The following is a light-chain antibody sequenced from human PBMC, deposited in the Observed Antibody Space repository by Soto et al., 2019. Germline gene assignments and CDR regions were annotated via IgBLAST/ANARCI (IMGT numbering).Light chain of an antibody. CDR3: QQYESYSAT. J-gene: IGKJ1*01. CDR2: DVS. Sequence: DIQMTQSPSALSASVGDTVTVTCRASQSVSGWLAWYQQKAGKAPKLLIYDVSALKRGVPPRFSGSGSGMEFTLTISGLHPDDFATYYCQQYESYSATFGPGTRVDLK. CDR1: QSVSGW. V-gene: IGKV1-5*01.